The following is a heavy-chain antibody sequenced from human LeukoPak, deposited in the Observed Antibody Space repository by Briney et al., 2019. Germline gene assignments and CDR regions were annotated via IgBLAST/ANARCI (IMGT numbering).Heavy chain of an antibody. CDR3: ARGPNSNWSGLDF. CDR2: ISPTGSTT. CDR1: GFSFSGHW. V-gene: IGHV3-74*01. D-gene: IGHD6-6*01. J-gene: IGHJ4*02. Sequence: GGSLRLSCTASGFSFSGHWMHWARQLPGKGLVWVSRISPTGSTTSYADSVKGRFTVSRDNAKNTLYLQVNNLRAEDTAVYYCARGPNSNWSGLDFWGQGTLHTVSS.